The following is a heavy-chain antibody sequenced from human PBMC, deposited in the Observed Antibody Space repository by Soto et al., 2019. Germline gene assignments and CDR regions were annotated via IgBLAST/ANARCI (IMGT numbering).Heavy chain of an antibody. J-gene: IGHJ4*02. CDR3: ARPVASVVAPAAIRY. D-gene: IGHD2-21*02. Sequence: GGSLRLSCAASGFTFSSYWMTWVRQAPGKGLEWVANIKQDGGEKKYGDSVKGRFTISRDNAKNSLFLQMNSLRAEDAAVYYCARPVASVVAPAAIRYWGQGTLVTVSS. CDR1: GFTFSSYW. V-gene: IGHV3-7*05. CDR2: IKQDGGEK.